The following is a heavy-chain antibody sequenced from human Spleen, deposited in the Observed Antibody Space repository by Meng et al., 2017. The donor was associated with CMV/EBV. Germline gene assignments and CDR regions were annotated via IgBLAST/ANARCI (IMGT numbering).Heavy chain of an antibody. V-gene: IGHV3-74*01. CDR1: GFTFSSYW. Sequence: GGSLRLSCAASGFTFSSYWMHWVRQAPGKGLVWVSRINSDGSSTSYADSVKGRFTISRDNAKNSLYLQMNSLRAEDTAVYYCARNLHPYYYDSSGYYYDYWGQGTLVTVSS. CDR2: INSDGSST. CDR3: ARNLHPYYYDSSGYYYDY. J-gene: IGHJ4*02. D-gene: IGHD3-22*01.